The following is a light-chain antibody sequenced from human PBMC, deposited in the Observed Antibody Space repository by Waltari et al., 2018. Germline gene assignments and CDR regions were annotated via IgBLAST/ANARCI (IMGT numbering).Light chain of an antibody. V-gene: IGKV3-15*01. CDR3: HQYNDWPPT. CDR2: VAA. Sequence: EVVMTQSPATLSVSPGERATLSCRASQSVSTNLAWSQQKPGQAPRLLIYVAAVRATDIPARFSGSGSGTEFTLTISSLQSEDFAVYYCHQYNDWPPTFGQGTTVEIK. J-gene: IGKJ1*01. CDR1: QSVSTN.